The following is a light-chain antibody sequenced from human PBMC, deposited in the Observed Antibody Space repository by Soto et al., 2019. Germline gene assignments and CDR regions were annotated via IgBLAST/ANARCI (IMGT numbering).Light chain of an antibody. CDR1: QSISSW. Sequence: DMQESQARSARCSWLWERGTINCRASQSISSWLAWYQQKPGKAPKLLIYDASNLESGVPSRFSGSGSRKEFTLTIRSLPPEDFGIYYCLPYEHYWTVRPGTQVEIK. CDR3: LPYEHYWT. CDR2: DAS. V-gene: IGKV1-5*01. J-gene: IGKJ1*01.